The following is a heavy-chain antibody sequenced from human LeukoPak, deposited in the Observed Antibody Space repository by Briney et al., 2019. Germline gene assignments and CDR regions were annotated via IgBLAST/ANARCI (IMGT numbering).Heavy chain of an antibody. V-gene: IGHV1-69*04. J-gene: IGHJ6*02. CDR2: IIPILGIA. Sequence: ASVKVSCKASGGTFSSYAISWVRQAPGQGLEWMGRIIPILGIANYAQKFQGRVTITADKSTSTAYMELSSLRSEDTAVYYCAREYSSSGRRCYYYYGMDVWGQGTTVTVSS. CDR3: AREYSSSGRRCYYYYGMDV. CDR1: GGTFSSYA. D-gene: IGHD6-6*01.